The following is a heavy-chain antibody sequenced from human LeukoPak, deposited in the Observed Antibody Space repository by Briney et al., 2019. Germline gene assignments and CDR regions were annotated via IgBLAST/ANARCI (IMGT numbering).Heavy chain of an antibody. CDR2: ISGSGGST. V-gene: IGHV3-23*01. D-gene: IGHD5-12*01. CDR3: ARGVRGYSGYDFRGPFDY. Sequence: PGGSLRLSCAAFGFTFSNYWMNWVRQAPGKGLEWVSAISGSGGSTYYADSVKGRFTISRDNAKNTLYLQMNSLRAEDTAVYYCARGVRGYSGYDFRGPFDYWGQGTLVTVSS. J-gene: IGHJ4*02. CDR1: GFTFSNYW.